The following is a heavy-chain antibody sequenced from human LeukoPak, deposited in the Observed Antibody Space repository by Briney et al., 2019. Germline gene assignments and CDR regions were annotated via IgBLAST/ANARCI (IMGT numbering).Heavy chain of an antibody. Sequence: TGGSLRLSCAASGFTFSSYAMGWVRQAQGKGLEWVAVIWYDGSNKYYADSVKGRFTISRDNSKNTLYLQMNSLRAEDTAVYYCAKAQENYFDYWGQGTLVTVSS. CDR1: GFTFSSYA. J-gene: IGHJ4*02. CDR2: IWYDGSNK. V-gene: IGHV3-33*06. CDR3: AKAQENYFDY.